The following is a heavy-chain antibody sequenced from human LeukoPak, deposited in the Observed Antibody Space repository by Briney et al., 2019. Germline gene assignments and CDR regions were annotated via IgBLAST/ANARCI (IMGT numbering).Heavy chain of an antibody. D-gene: IGHD5-18*01. CDR1: GFTFSNAW. V-gene: IGHV3-15*01. CDR3: AKWGIQLWPYYFDY. CDR2: IKSKTDGGTT. J-gene: IGHJ4*02. Sequence: GGSLRLSCAASGFTFSNAWMSWVRQAPGKGLEWVGRIKSKTDGGTTNYAAPVKGRFTISRDDSKNTLYLQMNSPRAEDTAVYYCAKWGIQLWPYYFDYWGQGTLVTVSS.